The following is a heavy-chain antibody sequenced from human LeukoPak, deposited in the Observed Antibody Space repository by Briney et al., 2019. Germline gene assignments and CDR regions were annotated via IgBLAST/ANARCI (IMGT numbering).Heavy chain of an antibody. D-gene: IGHD1-1*01. V-gene: IGHV3-74*03. CDR3: VRATTASFYI. CDR2: INPDAIIT. J-gene: IGHJ3*02. Sequence: AGGSLRISRAASFIISYLWMHWVRQGPGKGLECVSHINPDAIITVYADSVKGRFPISRDNAKNTLLLQMTRLRAENTAVIFCVRATTASFYIWGQGTMVTVSS. CDR1: FIISYLW.